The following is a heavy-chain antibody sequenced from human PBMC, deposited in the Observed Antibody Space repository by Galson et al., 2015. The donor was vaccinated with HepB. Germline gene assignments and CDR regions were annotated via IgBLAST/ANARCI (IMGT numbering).Heavy chain of an antibody. Sequence: QSGAEVKKPGESLRISCKGSGYSFTSYWISWVRQMPGKGLEWMGRIDPSDSYTNYSPSFQGHVTISADKSISTAYLQWSSLKASDTAMYYCARHQIAAAERTYNWFDPWGQGTLVTVSS. CDR2: IDPSDSYT. J-gene: IGHJ5*02. CDR1: GYSFTSYW. V-gene: IGHV5-10-1*01. CDR3: ARHQIAAAERTYNWFDP. D-gene: IGHD6-13*01.